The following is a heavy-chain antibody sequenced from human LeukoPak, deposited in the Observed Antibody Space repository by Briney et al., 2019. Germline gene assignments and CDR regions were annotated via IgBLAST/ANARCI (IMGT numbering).Heavy chain of an antibody. CDR2: ISGSGGST. Sequence: GGSLRLSCAASGFTFSSYAMSWVRQAPGKGLEWVSAISGSGGSTYYADSVKGRFTISRDNSKNTLYLQMNSLRAEDTAVYYCAKAKSSSRDYYYMDVWGEGTTVTVSS. V-gene: IGHV3-23*01. D-gene: IGHD6-6*01. CDR1: GFTFSSYA. J-gene: IGHJ6*03. CDR3: AKAKSSSRDYYYMDV.